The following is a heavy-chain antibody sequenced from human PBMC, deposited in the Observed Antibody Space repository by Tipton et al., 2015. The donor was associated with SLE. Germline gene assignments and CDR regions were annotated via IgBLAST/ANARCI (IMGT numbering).Heavy chain of an antibody. Sequence: TLSLTCTVSGGSISTGRYYWSWIRQNPGKGLEWIGHTYYDGTTYYNPSLKSQITMSVDTSKNQFSLKLSSVTAADTAVYYCARVVAYYDSSGYYEVGKNWFDPWGQGTLVTVST. D-gene: IGHD3-22*01. V-gene: IGHV4-31*01. J-gene: IGHJ5*02. CDR3: ARVVAYYDSSGYYEVGKNWFDP. CDR1: GGSISTGRYY. CDR2: TYYDGTT.